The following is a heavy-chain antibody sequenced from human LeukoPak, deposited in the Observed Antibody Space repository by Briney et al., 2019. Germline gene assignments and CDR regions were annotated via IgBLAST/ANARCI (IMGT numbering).Heavy chain of an antibody. CDR3: ARVEGRYYGSGSYRGFDY. CDR2: IWYDGSNK. D-gene: IGHD3-10*01. CDR1: GFTFRNYG. V-gene: IGHV3-33*07. Sequence: GGSLRLSCAASGFTFRNYGMYWVRQAPGKGLEWVAVIWYDGSNKYYADSVKGRFTISRDNSKNTLYLQMNSLRVEDTAGYYCARVEGRYYGSGSYRGFDYWGQGTLVTVSS. J-gene: IGHJ4*02.